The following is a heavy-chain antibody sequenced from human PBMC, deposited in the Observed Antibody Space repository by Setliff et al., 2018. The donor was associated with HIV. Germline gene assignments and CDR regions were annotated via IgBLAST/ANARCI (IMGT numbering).Heavy chain of an antibody. J-gene: IGHJ3*02. Sequence: PSETLSLTCTVSGGSISSGSYYWSWIRQPPGKGLTWIGSIYYTGGTYYNPSLKSRVTISVDMSKNQFSLKLSSVTAADTAVYYCASSMGSHDAFDIWGQGTMVTVSS. CDR1: GGSISSGSYY. CDR3: ASSMGSHDAFDI. V-gene: IGHV4-39*07. CDR2: IYYTGGT. D-gene: IGHD2-8*01.